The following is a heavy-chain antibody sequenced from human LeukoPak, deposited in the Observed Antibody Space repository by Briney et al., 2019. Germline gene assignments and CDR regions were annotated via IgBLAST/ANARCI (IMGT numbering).Heavy chain of an antibody. V-gene: IGHV3-48*04. CDR1: GFTFSSYG. CDR3: AREASGYSYGLDAFDI. Sequence: GGSLRLSCAASGFTFSSYGMNWVRQAPGKGLEWVSNISSSGDSTYYADSVKGRFTISRDNAKNSLYLQMNSLRGEDTAVYYCAREASGYSYGLDAFDIWGQGTTVTVSS. J-gene: IGHJ3*02. CDR2: ISSSGDST. D-gene: IGHD5-18*01.